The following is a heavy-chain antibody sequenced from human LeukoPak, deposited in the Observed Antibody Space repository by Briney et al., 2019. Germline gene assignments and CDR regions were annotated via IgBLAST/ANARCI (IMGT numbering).Heavy chain of an antibody. V-gene: IGHV3-23*05. CDR1: GFTFSSYA. J-gene: IGHJ4*02. Sequence: GGSLRLSCAGSGFTFSSYAMSWVRQAPGKGLEWVSAIYSSGHFTYYADSVQGRVTISRENSKNTLYLQMNILRADDTATYYCTRALIGVMARNFDSWGQGTLLTVSS. D-gene: IGHD2-8*01. CDR2: IYSSGHFT. CDR3: TRALIGVMARNFDS.